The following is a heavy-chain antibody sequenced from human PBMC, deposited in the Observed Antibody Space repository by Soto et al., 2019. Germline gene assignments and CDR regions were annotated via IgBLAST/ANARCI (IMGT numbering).Heavy chain of an antibody. D-gene: IGHD2-2*01. CDR2: IYYSGST. V-gene: IGHV4-61*08. CDR3: GRAGSYCSSTSCYYGGPGWFDP. Sequence: SETLSLTCTVSGGSVSSGGYYWSWIRQPPGKGLEWIGYIYYSGSTNYNPSLKSRVTISVDTSKNQFSLKLSSVTAADTAVYYCGRAGSYCSSTSCYYGGPGWFDPWGQGNLVTVSS. J-gene: IGHJ5*02. CDR1: GGSVSSGGYY.